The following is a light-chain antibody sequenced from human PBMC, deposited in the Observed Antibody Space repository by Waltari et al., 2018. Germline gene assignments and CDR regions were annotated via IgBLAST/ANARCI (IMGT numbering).Light chain of an antibody. Sequence: QSVLTQPPSVSAAPGQRVTISCSGGSSNIGNNYVSWYRQFPGPAPKPLIYENTERHSGMPGRSSGSKAGTSATLDITGLQAGDEADYYCGTWDSSLSGAVFGGGTHLTVL. V-gene: IGLV1-51*02. CDR3: GTWDSSLSGAV. CDR1: SSNIGNNY. J-gene: IGLJ7*01. CDR2: ENT.